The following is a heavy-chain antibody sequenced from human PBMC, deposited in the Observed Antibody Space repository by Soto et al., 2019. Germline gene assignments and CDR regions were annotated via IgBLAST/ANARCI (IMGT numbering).Heavy chain of an antibody. CDR1: GYTFTGYY. Sequence: SVKVSCKVSGYTFTGYYLHWARQAPGQGLEWMGGIIPIFGTASYAQKFQGRVTITADESTSTAYMELSSLRSEDTAVYYCARHWDYGSGSYYETPFYYYYYGMDVWGQGTTVTVSS. J-gene: IGHJ6*02. CDR2: IIPIFGTA. V-gene: IGHV1-69*13. D-gene: IGHD3-10*01. CDR3: ARHWDYGSGSYYETPFYYYYYGMDV.